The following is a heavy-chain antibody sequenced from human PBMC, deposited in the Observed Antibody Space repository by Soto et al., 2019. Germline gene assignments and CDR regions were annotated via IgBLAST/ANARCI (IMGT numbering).Heavy chain of an antibody. J-gene: IGHJ4*02. CDR2: ISGSGGST. CDR1: GFTFSSYA. Sequence: GGSLRLSCAASGFTFSSYAMSWVRQAPGKGLEWVSAISGSGGSTYYADSVKGRFTISRDNSKNTLYLQMNSLRAEDTAVYDCAKGGGITIFGVVIDYWGQGTLVTVSS. CDR3: AKGGGITIFGVVIDY. D-gene: IGHD3-3*01. V-gene: IGHV3-23*01.